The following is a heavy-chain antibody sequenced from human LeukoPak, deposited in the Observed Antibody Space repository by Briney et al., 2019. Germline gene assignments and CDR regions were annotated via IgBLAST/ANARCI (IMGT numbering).Heavy chain of an antibody. V-gene: IGHV3-23*01. D-gene: IGHD2-21*01. J-gene: IGHJ5*01. Sequence: GGSLRLSCAASGCTFSNYAMSWVRQAPGKGLEWVSSLSDNGGSPYYADSVKGRFTISRDNSKNTLHLHMNSLRVEDTAVYYCAKDPETYSSRWFDSWGQGTLVTVSS. CDR1: GCTFSNYA. CDR2: LSDNGGSP. CDR3: AKDPETYSSRWFDS.